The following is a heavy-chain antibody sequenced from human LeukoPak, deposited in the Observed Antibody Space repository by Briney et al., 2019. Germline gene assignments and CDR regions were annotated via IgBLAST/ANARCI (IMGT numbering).Heavy chain of an antibody. CDR3: ARDRDGYINDAFDI. J-gene: IGHJ3*02. CDR1: GFTFSSYS. D-gene: IGHD5-24*01. CDR2: ISSSSSYI. V-gene: IGHV3-21*01. Sequence: AGGSLRLSCAASGFTFSSYSMNWVRQAPGKGLEWVSSISSSSSYIYYADSVKGRFTISRDNAKNSLYLQMNSLRAEDTAVYYCARDRDGYINDAFDIWGQGTMVTVSS.